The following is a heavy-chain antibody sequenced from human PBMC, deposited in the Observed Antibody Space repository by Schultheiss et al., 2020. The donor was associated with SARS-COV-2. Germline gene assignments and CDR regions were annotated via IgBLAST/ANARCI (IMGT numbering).Heavy chain of an antibody. J-gene: IGHJ5*02. V-gene: IGHV1-18*01. CDR3: ARGHCSSTNCYRVNWFDP. Sequence: ASVKVSCKASGYTFTSYGISWVRQAPGQGLEWMGWISAYNGNTDYARKLQGRVTMTTDTSTSTAYMELRSLRSDDTAVYYCARGHCSSTNCYRVNWFDPWGQGTLVTVSS. CDR1: GYTFTSYG. D-gene: IGHD2-2*01. CDR2: ISAYNGNT.